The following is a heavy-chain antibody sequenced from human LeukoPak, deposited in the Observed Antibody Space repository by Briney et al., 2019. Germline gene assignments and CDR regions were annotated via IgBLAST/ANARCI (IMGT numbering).Heavy chain of an antibody. J-gene: IGHJ4*02. V-gene: IGHV4-34*01. CDR1: GGSFSGYY. CDR3: ARGSVYGSGSYPTYYFDY. Sequence: SETLSLTCAVYGGSFSGYYWSWIRQPPGKGLEWIGEINHSGSTNYNPSLKSRVTISVDTSKNQFSLKLSSVTAADTAVYCCARGSVYGSGSYPTYYFDYWGQGTLVTVSS. CDR2: INHSGST. D-gene: IGHD3-10*01.